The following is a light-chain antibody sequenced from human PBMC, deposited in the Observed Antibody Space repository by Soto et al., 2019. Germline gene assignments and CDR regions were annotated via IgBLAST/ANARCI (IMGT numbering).Light chain of an antibody. Sequence: EIVLTQSPGTLSFTRGERATLSCRDSQSLGSYLAWYQQKSGQAPRLHIYGVSSRATGIPDRFSGSGSGTDFTLTISRLEPEDFAVYYCRQYGSSPSYTFGQGTKREIK. CDR2: GVS. CDR3: RQYGSSPSYT. V-gene: IGKV3-20*01. CDR1: QSLGSY. J-gene: IGKJ2*01.